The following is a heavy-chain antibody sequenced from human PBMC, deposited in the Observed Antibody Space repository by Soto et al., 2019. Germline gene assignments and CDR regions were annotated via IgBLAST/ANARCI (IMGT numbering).Heavy chain of an antibody. V-gene: IGHV1-46*01. Sequence: ASVKVSFKSSGYTFTSDYMHWGRRAPGQGLEWMGIINPSGGSTSYAQKFQGRVTMTRDTSTSTVYMELSSLRSEDTAVYYCARRNSGYDYYYYGMDVWGQGTTVTVSS. D-gene: IGHD5-12*01. J-gene: IGHJ6*02. CDR1: GYTFTSDY. CDR2: INPSGGST. CDR3: ARRNSGYDYYYYGMDV.